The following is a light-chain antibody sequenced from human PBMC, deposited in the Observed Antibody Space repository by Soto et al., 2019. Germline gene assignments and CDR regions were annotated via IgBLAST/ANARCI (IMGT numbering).Light chain of an antibody. CDR3: QQYGSPPRT. CDR1: QSVSSNY. Sequence: EIVLTQSPGTLSLSPGERATLSCRASQSVSSNYLAWYQQKPGQAPRLLIYAASNRITGIPDRFSGSGSGTDFTLTISRLEPEDFAVYHCQQYGSPPRTFGQGTKVEI. V-gene: IGKV3-20*01. CDR2: AAS. J-gene: IGKJ1*01.